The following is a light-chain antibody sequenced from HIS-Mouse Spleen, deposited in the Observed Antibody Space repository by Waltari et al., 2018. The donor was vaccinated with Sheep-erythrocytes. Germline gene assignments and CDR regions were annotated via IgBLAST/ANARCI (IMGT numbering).Light chain of an antibody. Sequence: DIVMTQSPLSLPVTPGEPASISCRSSQSLLHSNGYNYLDWYLQKPGQSPQLLFDLGSSRASGVRARVSGSGSGTDCTLKNSRVEAADIGVYYCMQALQTPIFTFGPGTKLDI. CDR3: MQALQTPIFT. J-gene: IGKJ3*01. CDR1: QSLLHSNGYNY. V-gene: IGKV2-28*01. CDR2: LGS.